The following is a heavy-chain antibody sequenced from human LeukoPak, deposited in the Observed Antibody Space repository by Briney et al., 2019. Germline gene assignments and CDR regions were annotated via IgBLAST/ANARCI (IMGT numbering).Heavy chain of an antibody. J-gene: IGHJ4*02. CDR1: GYTFTGYY. CDR2: INPNSRGT. D-gene: IGHD6-13*01. CDR3: ARAPLLGSSLYEGLYYFDY. V-gene: IGHV1-2*02. Sequence: GASVKVSCKASGYTFTGYYMHWVRQAPGQGLAWMGWINPNSRGTNYAQKFQGRVTMTSDTSISTAYVELSRLRSGDTAVYYCARAPLLGSSLYEGLYYFDYWGQGTLVTVSS.